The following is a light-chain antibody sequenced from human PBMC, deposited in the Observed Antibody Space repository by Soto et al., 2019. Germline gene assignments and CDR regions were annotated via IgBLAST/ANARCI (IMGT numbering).Light chain of an antibody. CDR2: AAS. CDR1: QSITNY. Sequence: DIQMTQSPSSLPASVGDRVTITCRASQSITNYLSWYQQRPGKAPKLLIHAASNLQSGVPSRFSGSGSETDFSLTISSLQPEDFATYYCQQSYSAPRTFGQGTTVHIK. J-gene: IGKJ2*01. CDR3: QQSYSAPRT. V-gene: IGKV1-39*01.